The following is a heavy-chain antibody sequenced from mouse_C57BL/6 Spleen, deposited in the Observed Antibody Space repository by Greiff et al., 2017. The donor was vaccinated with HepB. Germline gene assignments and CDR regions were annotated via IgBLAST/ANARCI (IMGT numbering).Heavy chain of an antibody. CDR3: ARDRGYYGPFDY. CDR1: GFTFSSYA. J-gene: IGHJ2*01. Sequence: EVHLVESGGGLVKPGGSLKLSCAASGFTFSSYAMSWVRQTPEKRLEWVATISDGGSYTYYPDNVKGRFTISRDNAKNNLYLQMSHLKSEDTAMYYCARDRGYYGPFDYWGQGTTLTVSS. D-gene: IGHD1-1*01. V-gene: IGHV5-4*01. CDR2: ISDGGSYT.